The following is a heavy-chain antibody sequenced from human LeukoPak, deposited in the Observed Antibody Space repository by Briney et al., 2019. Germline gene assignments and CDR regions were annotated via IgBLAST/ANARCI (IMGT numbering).Heavy chain of an antibody. CDR2: ISGSGDST. V-gene: IGHV3-23*01. CDR1: GFTFSSYA. Sequence: QPGGSLRLSCAASGFTFSSYAMSGVRQAPGKGLEWVSGISGSGDSTYYADSVKGRFTISRDNSKNTLYLQMNSLRAEDTAVYYCANGGRVGYNWYYFDYWGQGTLVTVSS. D-gene: IGHD5-24*01. CDR3: ANGGRVGYNWYYFDY. J-gene: IGHJ4*02.